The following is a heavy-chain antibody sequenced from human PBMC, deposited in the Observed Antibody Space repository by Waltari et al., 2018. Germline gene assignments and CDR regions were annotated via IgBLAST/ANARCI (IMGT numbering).Heavy chain of an antibody. J-gene: IGHJ5*02. D-gene: IGHD6-13*01. Sequence: EVQLVESGGGLVKPGGFLRLSCAASGFDFSSYNMNWVRQAPGKGLEWFSSISASTTFIYYADSVRCRFTISRDNAKSSLYLQMNSLGPDDTAVYYCARDGTRSSWPPNCFDPWGQGTLVTVSS. CDR2: ISASTTFI. CDR1: GFDFSSYN. CDR3: ARDGTRSSWPPNCFDP. V-gene: IGHV3-21*02.